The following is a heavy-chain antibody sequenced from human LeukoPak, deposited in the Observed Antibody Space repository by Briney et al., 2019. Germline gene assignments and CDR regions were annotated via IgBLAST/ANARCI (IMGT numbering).Heavy chain of an antibody. Sequence: GGSLRLSCAASGFTFSSYAMSWVRQAPGKGLEWVSAISGSGGSTYYADSVRGRFTISRDNSMNTLHLQMNSLRAEDTAVYYCARGGSRHPSPEDYWGRGTLVTVSS. CDR2: ISGSGGST. V-gene: IGHV3-23*01. J-gene: IGHJ4*02. CDR3: ARGGSRHPSPEDY. CDR1: GFTFSSYA. D-gene: IGHD1-1*01.